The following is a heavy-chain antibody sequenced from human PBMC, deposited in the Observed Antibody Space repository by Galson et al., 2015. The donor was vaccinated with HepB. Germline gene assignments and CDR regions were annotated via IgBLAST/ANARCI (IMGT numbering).Heavy chain of an antibody. V-gene: IGHV4-59*01. J-gene: IGHJ5*02. D-gene: IGHD3-22*01. CDR2: IHYSGST. Sequence: SETLSLTCTVSGGSISRYYWSWIRQPPGKGLEWIGYIHYSGSTNYNLSLKSRVTISVDTSKNQFSLKLSSVIAADTAVYYCARSSGYGPGSYNWFDPWGQGTLVTVSS. CDR1: GGSISRYY. CDR3: ARSSGYGPGSYNWFDP.